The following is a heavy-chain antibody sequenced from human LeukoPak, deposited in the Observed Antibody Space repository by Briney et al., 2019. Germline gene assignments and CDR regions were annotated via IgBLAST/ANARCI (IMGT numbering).Heavy chain of an antibody. J-gene: IGHJ4*02. CDR3: ARPGSSWYYYFDY. Sequence: GESLKISCKGSGYSFTSYWIGWVRQMPGKGLEWMGIIYPGDSDTRYSPSFQGHVTISADKSISTAYLQWSSLKASDTAMYYCARPGSSWYYYFDYWGQGTLVTVSS. V-gene: IGHV5-51*01. CDR1: GYSFTSYW. D-gene: IGHD6-13*01. CDR2: IYPGDSDT.